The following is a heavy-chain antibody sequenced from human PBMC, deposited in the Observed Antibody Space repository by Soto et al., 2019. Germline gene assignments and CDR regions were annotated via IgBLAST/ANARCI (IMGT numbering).Heavy chain of an antibody. J-gene: IGHJ3*02. CDR1: GFTFSTYA. V-gene: IGHV3-30-3*01. CDR2: ISYDGSNE. D-gene: IGHD3-10*01. Sequence: QVQLVESGGGVVQPGRSLRLSCAASGFTFSTYAVHWVRQAPGKGLEWVAVISYDGSNEYYADSVKGRFTISRDNSKNTLYLQMNSLRAEDTAVYYCARGGAGGYDGSGRTPNAFDIWGQGTMVTVSS. CDR3: ARGGAGGYDGSGRTPNAFDI.